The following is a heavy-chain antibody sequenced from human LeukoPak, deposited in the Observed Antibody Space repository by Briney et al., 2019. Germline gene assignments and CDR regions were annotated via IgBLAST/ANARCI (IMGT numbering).Heavy chain of an antibody. CDR3: AGVVVLMYYYDSIGSQDY. Sequence: PGGSLRLSCAASGFTFSSYWMSWVRQAPGKGLEWVANIKQDGSEKYYVDSVKGRFTISRDNAKNSLYLQMSSLRAEDTAVYYCAGVVVLMYYYDSIGSQDYWGQGTLVTVSS. CDR1: GFTFSSYW. D-gene: IGHD3-22*01. CDR2: IKQDGSEK. J-gene: IGHJ4*02. V-gene: IGHV3-7*01.